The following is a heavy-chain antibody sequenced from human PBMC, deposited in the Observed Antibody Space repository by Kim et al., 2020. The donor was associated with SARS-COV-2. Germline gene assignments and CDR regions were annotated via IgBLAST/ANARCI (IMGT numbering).Heavy chain of an antibody. V-gene: IGHV3-23*01. Sequence: GGSLRLSCAASGFTFSNSAMSWVRQAPGKGLEWVSVISVSGGSAHYADSAKGRFTISRDNSKNTLFLQLNSLRAEDTALYYCAKGITGGVILGFDYWGQG. D-gene: IGHD3-10*01. J-gene: IGHJ4*02. CDR1: GFTFSNSA. CDR2: ISVSGGSA. CDR3: AKGITGGVILGFDY.